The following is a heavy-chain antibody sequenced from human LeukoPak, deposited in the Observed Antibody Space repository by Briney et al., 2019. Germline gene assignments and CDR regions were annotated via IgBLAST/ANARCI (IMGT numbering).Heavy chain of an antibody. Sequence: GESLKISCKASGYQFAHYWIGWVRLMPGKGLEWMGTIFPGDSDTRYSPSFQGQVTISADMSISTAYLQWISLKASDAAIYYCARKRTWQQPEDYWGQGTLVTVSS. J-gene: IGHJ4*02. CDR1: GYQFAHYW. CDR3: ARKRTWQQPEDY. V-gene: IGHV5-51*01. D-gene: IGHD3/OR15-3a*01. CDR2: IFPGDSDT.